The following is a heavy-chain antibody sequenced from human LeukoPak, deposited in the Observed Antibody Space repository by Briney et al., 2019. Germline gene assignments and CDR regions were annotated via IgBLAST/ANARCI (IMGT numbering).Heavy chain of an antibody. CDR3: AKNRAYYSGSGGFDT. CDR2: ISYEESDK. V-gene: IGHV3-30*18. Sequence: GGSLRLSCAASGFTFSSFAMHWVRQAPGKGLEWVALISYEESDKYYADSLKGRFTISRDNSKNTLYLQMNSLRAEDTAVYYCAKNRAYYSGSGGFDTWGQGTLVIVSS. D-gene: IGHD3-22*01. J-gene: IGHJ5*02. CDR1: GFTFSSFA.